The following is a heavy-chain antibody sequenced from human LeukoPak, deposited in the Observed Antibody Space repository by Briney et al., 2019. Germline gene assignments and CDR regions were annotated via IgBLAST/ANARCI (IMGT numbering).Heavy chain of an antibody. J-gene: IGHJ4*02. Sequence: PSETLSLTCTVSGGSISTYYWSWIRQPPGKGLEWIGYIYTSGSTNYNPSLKSRVTMSVDTSKNQFSLKLSSVTAADTAVYYCARGVGSYGYYYFDYWGQGTLVTVSS. CDR1: GGSISTYY. CDR3: ARGVGSYGYYYFDY. CDR2: IYTSGST. D-gene: IGHD5-18*01. V-gene: IGHV4-4*08.